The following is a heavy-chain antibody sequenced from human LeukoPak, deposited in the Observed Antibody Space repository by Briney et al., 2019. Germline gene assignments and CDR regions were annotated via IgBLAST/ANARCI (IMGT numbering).Heavy chain of an antibody. J-gene: IGHJ4*02. CDR3: AKGPDTSGLYSLDY. Sequence: QPSGTLSLTCDVSGGSISTSTWWSWVRQAPGKGLEWVAITSYDGSNEFYADSVKGRFTISRDNSKNTLYLQMSSLRAEDTAVFYCAKGPDTSGLYSLDYWGQGTLVTVSS. CDR2: TSYDGSNE. D-gene: IGHD3-3*01. V-gene: IGHV3-30*18. CDR1: GGSISTST.